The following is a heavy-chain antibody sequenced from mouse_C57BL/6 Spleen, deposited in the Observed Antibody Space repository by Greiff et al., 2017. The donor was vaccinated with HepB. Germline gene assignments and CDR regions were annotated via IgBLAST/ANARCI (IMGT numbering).Heavy chain of an antibody. CDR3: ASYSSGYGFAY. V-gene: IGHV1-64*01. CDR2: IHPNSGST. J-gene: IGHJ3*01. CDR1: GYTFTSYG. Sequence: QVQLQQPGAELVKPGASVKWSCKASGYTFTSYGMHGVKQRPGQGLEWIGMIHPNSGSTNYNEKFKSKATLTVDKSSSTAYMQLSSLTSEDSAVYYCASYSSGYGFAYWGQGTLVTVSA. D-gene: IGHD3-2*02.